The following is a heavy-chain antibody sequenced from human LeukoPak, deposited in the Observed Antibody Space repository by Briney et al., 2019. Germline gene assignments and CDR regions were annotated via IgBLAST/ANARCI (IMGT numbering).Heavy chain of an antibody. CDR3: ARSVGATTDWFDP. D-gene: IGHD1-26*01. J-gene: IGHJ5*02. V-gene: IGHV3-33*01. CDR1: GFTFSSYG. CDR2: IWYDGSNK. Sequence: PGSSLRLSCAASGFTFSSYGMYWVRQAPGKGLEWVAVIWYDGSNKYYGDSVRGRFAISRDNSKNMLYLEMNSLRGEDTAVYYCARSVGATTDWFDPWGQGTQVIVSS.